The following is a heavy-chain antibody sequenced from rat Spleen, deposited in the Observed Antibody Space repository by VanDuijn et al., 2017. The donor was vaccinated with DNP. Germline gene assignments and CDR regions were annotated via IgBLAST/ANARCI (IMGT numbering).Heavy chain of an antibody. CDR1: GFSLTSHH. V-gene: IGHV2-30*01. Sequence: QVQLEESGPGLVQPSQTLSLACTVSGFSLTSHHMHWVRQPSGGGLQWIGLISTGGSAEYNSALKSRLSISRDMSKSQVFLKMNSLQTEDTATYYCARDWDGFNMDYWGQGVMVTVSS. J-gene: IGHJ2*01. CDR2: ISTGGSA. D-gene: IGHD1-5*01. CDR3: ARDWDGFNMDY.